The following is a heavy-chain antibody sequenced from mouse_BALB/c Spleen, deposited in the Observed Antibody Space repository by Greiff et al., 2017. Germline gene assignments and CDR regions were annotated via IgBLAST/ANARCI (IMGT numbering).Heavy chain of an antibody. CDR2: ISYSGST. D-gene: IGHD2-2*01. V-gene: IGHV3-8*02. Sequence: EVKLVESGPSLVKPSQTLSLTCSVTGDSITSGYWNWIRKFPGNKLEYMGYISYSGSTYYNPSLKSRISITRDTSKNQYYLQLNSVTTEDTATYYCARGGGYGYDGSWFAYWGQGTLVTVSA. CDR1: GDSITSGY. CDR3: ARGGGYGYDGSWFAY. J-gene: IGHJ3*01.